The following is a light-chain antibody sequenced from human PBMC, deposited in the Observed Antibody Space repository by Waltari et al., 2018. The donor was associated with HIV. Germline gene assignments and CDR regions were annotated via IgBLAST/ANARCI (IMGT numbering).Light chain of an antibody. J-gene: IGKJ3*01. CDR3: QQYGSSPFT. CDR1: QSVSSSY. CDR2: GAS. V-gene: IGKV3-20*01. Sequence: QSPGTLSLSPGERATLSCRASQSVSSSYLAWYQQKPGQAPRLLIYGASSRATGIADRFSGSGSETDFTLTISRLEPEDFAVYYCQQYGSSPFTFGPGTKVDIK.